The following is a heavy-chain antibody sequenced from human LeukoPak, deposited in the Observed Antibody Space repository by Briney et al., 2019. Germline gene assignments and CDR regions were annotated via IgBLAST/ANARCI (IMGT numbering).Heavy chain of an antibody. J-gene: IGHJ5*02. CDR1: GFIFSSYW. D-gene: IGHD3-16*01. V-gene: IGHV3-74*01. CDR2: INSDGSST. Sequence: GGSLRLSCAASGFIFSSYWMHWVRQAPGKGLVWVSRINSDGSSTSYADSVKGRFIISRDNAKNTLYLQMNSLRAEDTAVYYCAREGPDHYVWGSDWFDPWGQGTLVTVSS. CDR3: AREGPDHYVWGSDWFDP.